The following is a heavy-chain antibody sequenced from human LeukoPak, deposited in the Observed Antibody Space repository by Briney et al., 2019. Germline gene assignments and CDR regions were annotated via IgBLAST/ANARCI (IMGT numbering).Heavy chain of an antibody. D-gene: IGHD4-11*01. CDR2: ISSSGSTI. V-gene: IGHV3-11*01. CDR3: AKDRTVTTKSFDY. Sequence: GGSLRLSCAASGFIFSDYYMAWIRQTPGKGLEWVSYISSSGSTIYYADSVKGRFTISRDNAKNSLYLQMNSLRAEDTAIYYCAKDRTVTTKSFDYWGQGTLVTVSS. CDR1: GFIFSDYY. J-gene: IGHJ4*02.